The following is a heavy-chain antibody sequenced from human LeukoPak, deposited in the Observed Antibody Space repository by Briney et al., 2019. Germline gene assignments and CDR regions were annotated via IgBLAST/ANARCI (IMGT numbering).Heavy chain of an antibody. D-gene: IGHD2-2*02. J-gene: IGHJ4*02. CDR1: GGSISSYY. Sequence: SETLSLTCTVSGGSISSYYWNWIRQPPGKGLEWIGYIYYSGSTNYNPSLKSRVTISVDTSKNQFSLKLSSVTAADTAVYYCARDHCSSTSCYIDYWGQGTLVTVSS. CDR3: ARDHCSSTSCYIDY. V-gene: IGHV4-59*01. CDR2: IYYSGST.